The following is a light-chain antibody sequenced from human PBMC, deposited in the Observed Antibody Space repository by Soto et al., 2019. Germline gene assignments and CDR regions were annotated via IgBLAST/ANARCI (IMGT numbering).Light chain of an antibody. J-gene: IGKJ1*01. CDR1: QSVSSN. V-gene: IGKV3-15*01. CDR3: QQYNNWPRT. Sequence: IEMTQPPATLSVSPGERATLSCRASQSVSSNLVWYQQKPGQAPRLLIYGASTRATGIPARFSGSGSGTEFTLTISSLQSEDFAVYYCQQYNNWPRTFGQGTKVDIK. CDR2: GAS.